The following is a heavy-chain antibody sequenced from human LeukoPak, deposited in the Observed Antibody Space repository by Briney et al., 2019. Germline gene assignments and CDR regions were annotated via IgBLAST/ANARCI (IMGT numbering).Heavy chain of an antibody. D-gene: IGHD4/OR15-4a*01. V-gene: IGHV3-30*04. J-gene: IGHJ4*02. CDR2: ISYDGSNK. CDR3: ARRAGAYSHPYDY. Sequence: PGGSLRLSCAASGFTFSSYAMHWVRQAPGKGLEWVAVISYDGSNKYYADSVKGRFTISRENSKNTLYLQMNSLRAEDTAVYYCARRAGAYSHPYDYWGQGTLVTVSS. CDR1: GFTFSSYA.